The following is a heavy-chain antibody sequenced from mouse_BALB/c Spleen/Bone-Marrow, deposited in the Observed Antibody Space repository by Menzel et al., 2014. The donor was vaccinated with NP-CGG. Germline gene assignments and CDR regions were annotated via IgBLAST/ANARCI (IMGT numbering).Heavy chain of an antibody. CDR3: TRGRTWDFDY. V-gene: IGHV1S81*02. CDR2: INPSNGGT. CDR1: GYTFTSYY. J-gene: IGHJ2*01. D-gene: IGHD4-1*01. Sequence: QVQLQQPGAELVKPGASVKLSCKASGYTFTSYYMYWVKQRPGQGLEWIGEINPSNGGTNFNEKFKSRATLTVDKSSSTAYTQLSSLTSEDSAVYYCTRGRTWDFDYWGQGTTLTVSS.